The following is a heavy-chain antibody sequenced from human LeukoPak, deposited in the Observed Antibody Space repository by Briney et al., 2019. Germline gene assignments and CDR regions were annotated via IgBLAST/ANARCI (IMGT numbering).Heavy chain of an antibody. D-gene: IGHD3-22*01. V-gene: IGHV3-30*14. CDR1: GFTFSNYV. CDR3: ARDQRGRTGSIMMAVLITGFDY. Sequence: PGGSLRLPCAASGFTFSNYVMHWVRQAPGKGLEWVALISYDGNNKDYADSVKGRFTISRDNSKNTLYLQMNSLRAEDTAVYYCARDQRGRTGSIMMAVLITGFDYWGQGTLVTVSS. CDR2: ISYDGNNK. J-gene: IGHJ4*02.